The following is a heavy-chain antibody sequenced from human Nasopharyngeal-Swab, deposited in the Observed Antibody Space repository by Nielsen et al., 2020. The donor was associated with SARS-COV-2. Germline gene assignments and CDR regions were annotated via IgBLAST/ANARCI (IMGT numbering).Heavy chain of an antibody. Sequence: ASVKVSCKASGYTFTSYDINWVRQATGQGLEWMGWMNPNSGNTGYAQKFQGRVTMTMNTSISTAYMELSSLRSEDTAVYYCARAGEGVVVPAAIMGGTYYYYYYMDVWGKGTTVTVSS. CDR1: GYTFTSYD. J-gene: IGHJ6*03. D-gene: IGHD2-2*02. CDR3: ARAGEGVVVPAAIMGGTYYYYYYMDV. CDR2: MNPNSGNT. V-gene: IGHV1-8*01.